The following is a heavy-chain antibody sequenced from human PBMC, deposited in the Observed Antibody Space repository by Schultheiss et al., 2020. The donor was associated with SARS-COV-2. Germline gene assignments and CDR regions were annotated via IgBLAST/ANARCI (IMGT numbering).Heavy chain of an antibody. D-gene: IGHD5-12*01. V-gene: IGHV4-30-2*01. CDR1: GGSISSGGYS. CDR2: IYHSGST. J-gene: IGHJ3*02. Sequence: SETLSLTCAVSGGSISSGGYSWSWIRQPPGKGLEWIGYIYHSGSTYYNPSLKSRVTISVDRSKNQFSLKLSSVTAADTAVYYCAREIVATMDRGGAFDIWGQGTMVTVSS. CDR3: AREIVATMDRGGAFDI.